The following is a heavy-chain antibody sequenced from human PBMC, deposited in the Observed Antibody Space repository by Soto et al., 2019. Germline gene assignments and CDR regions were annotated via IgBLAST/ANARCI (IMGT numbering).Heavy chain of an antibody. CDR3: ERYCTSTSCHHPI. J-gene: IGHJ3*02. CDR1: GFTFSSYA. V-gene: IGHV3-30-3*01. Sequence: LRLSCTASGFTFSSYAMHWVRQAPGKGLEWVAVISYDENNKYYADSVKGRFTISRDNSKNTVYLQMNSLRADDTAVYYCERYCTSTSCHHPIWGQGTMVTVSS. CDR2: ISYDENNK. D-gene: IGHD2-2*01.